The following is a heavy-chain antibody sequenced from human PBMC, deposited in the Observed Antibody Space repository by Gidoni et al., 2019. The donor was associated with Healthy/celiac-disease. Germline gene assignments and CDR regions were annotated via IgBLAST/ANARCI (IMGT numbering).Heavy chain of an antibody. CDR2: IYTSGST. CDR1: GGSISSYY. Sequence: QVQLQESGPGLVKPSETLSLTCTVSGGSISSYYWSWIRQPAGKGLEWIGRIYTSGSTNYNPSLKIRVTMSVDTSKNQFSLKLSSVTAADTAVYYCARDTPAAQSYYYYGMDVWGQGTTVTVSS. D-gene: IGHD2-15*01. J-gene: IGHJ6*02. CDR3: ARDTPAAQSYYYYGMDV. V-gene: IGHV4-4*07.